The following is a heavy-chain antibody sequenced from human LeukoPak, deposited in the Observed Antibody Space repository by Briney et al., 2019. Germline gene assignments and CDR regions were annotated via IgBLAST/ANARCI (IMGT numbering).Heavy chain of an antibody. CDR1: GFIFSSYG. V-gene: IGHV3-30*02. Sequence: GGSLRLSCAASGFIFSSYGMHWVRQAPDKGLEWVAFIRYDGSRKYYADSVKGRFTISRDNAKNSLYLQMDSLRAEDTAVYYCARDLGIAAIWGQGTMVTVSS. D-gene: IGHD6-13*01. CDR2: IRYDGSRK. J-gene: IGHJ3*02. CDR3: ARDLGIAAI.